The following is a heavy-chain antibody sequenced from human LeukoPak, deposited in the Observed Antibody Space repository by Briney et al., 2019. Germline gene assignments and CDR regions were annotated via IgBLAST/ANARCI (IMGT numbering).Heavy chain of an antibody. CDR3: AREWAYYDILTGSGEGYFDY. Sequence: PSETLSLTCTVSGGSISSYYWSWIRQPPGKGLEWIGYIYYSGSTNYNPSLKSRVTISVDTSKNQFSLKLSSVTAADTAVYYCAREWAYYDILTGSGEGYFDYWGQGTLVTVSS. CDR1: GGSISSYY. D-gene: IGHD3-9*01. CDR2: IYYSGST. J-gene: IGHJ4*02. V-gene: IGHV4-59*12.